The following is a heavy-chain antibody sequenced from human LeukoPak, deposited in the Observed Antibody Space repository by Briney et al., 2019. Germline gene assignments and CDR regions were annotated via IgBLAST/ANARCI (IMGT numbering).Heavy chain of an antibody. CDR1: GDSISSYH. J-gene: IGHJ6*03. V-gene: IGHV4-59*01. CDR2: IYYSGST. CDR3: ARTTMVRGTYYMDV. D-gene: IGHD3-10*01. Sequence: PSETLSLTCTVSGDSISSYHWTWIRQPPGKGLEWIGYIYYSGSTNYNPSLKSRVTMSVDTSKNQFSLNLSSVTAADTAVYYCARTTMVRGTYYMDVWGKGTTVTISS.